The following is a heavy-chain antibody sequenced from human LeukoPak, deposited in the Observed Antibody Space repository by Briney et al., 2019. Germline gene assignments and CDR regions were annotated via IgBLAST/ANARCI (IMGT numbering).Heavy chain of an antibody. D-gene: IGHD2-21*02. CDR2: ISYDGSNK. CDR1: GFTFSSYA. V-gene: IGHV3-30*04. CDR3: AKDLQVTPDY. Sequence: GGSLRLSCAASGFTFSSYAMHWVRQAPGKGLEWVAVISYDGSNKYYADSVKGRFTISRDNSKNTLYLQMNSLRAEDTAVYYCAKDLQVTPDYWGQGTLVTVSS. J-gene: IGHJ4*02.